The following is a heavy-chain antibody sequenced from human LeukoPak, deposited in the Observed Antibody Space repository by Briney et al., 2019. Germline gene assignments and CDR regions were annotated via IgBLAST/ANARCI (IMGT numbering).Heavy chain of an antibody. V-gene: IGHV3-66*01. CDR3: ARDLGSSIRRADYYYYMDV. D-gene: IGHD7-27*01. J-gene: IGHJ6*03. CDR2: IYSGGST. Sequence: GGSLRLSCAASGFTVSSNYMSWVRQAPGKGLEWVSVIYSGGSTYYADSVKGRFTISRDNSKNTLYLQMNSLRAEDTAVYYCARDLGSSIRRADYYYYMDVWGKGTTVTVSS. CDR1: GFTVSSNY.